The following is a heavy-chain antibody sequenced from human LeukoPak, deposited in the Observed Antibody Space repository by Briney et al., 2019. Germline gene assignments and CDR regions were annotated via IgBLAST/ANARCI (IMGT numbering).Heavy chain of an antibody. CDR2: ISSSSSYI. D-gene: IGHD3-22*01. V-gene: IGHV3-21*01. CDR3: ARDSVPYYYDSSGYYYYFDY. J-gene: IGHJ4*02. CDR1: GFTFSSYS. Sequence: GGSLRLSCAASGFTFSSYSMNWVRQAPGKGLEWVSSISSSSSYIYYADSVKGRFTISRDNAKNSLYLQMNSLRAEDTAVYYCARDSVPYYYDSSGYYYYFDYWGQGTPVTVSS.